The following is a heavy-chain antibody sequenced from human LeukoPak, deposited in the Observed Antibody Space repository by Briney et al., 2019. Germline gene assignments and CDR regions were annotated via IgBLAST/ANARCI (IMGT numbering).Heavy chain of an antibody. J-gene: IGHJ4*02. CDR2: IYSGGST. V-gene: IGHV3-66*01. Sequence: PGGSLRLSCAASGFTVSSNYMSWVRQAPGKGLEWVSVIYSGGSTYYADSVKGRFTISRDNSKNTLYLQMNSLRAEDTAVYYCARDPPGYDFPYYFDYWGQGTLVTVSS. CDR3: ARDPPGYDFPYYFDY. CDR1: GFTVSSNY. D-gene: IGHD3-3*01.